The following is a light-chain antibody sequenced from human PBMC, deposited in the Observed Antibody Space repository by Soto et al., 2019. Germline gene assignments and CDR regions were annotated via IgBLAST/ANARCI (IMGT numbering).Light chain of an antibody. V-gene: IGKV3-20*01. J-gene: IGKJ1*01. CDR3: QQYDSSPRT. Sequence: DIVLTQSPGALSLSPGERVTLSCRASQSVSSSFLAWYQQKPGQAPRLLIYGASSRATGIPDRFSGSGSGTDFTLTISRLEPEDFAVYYCQQYDSSPRTFGQGTKVEIK. CDR1: QSVSSSF. CDR2: GAS.